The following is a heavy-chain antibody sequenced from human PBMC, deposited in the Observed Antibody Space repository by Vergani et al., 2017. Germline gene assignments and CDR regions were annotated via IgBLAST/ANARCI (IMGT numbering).Heavy chain of an antibody. J-gene: IGHJ4*02. D-gene: IGHD3-10*01. CDR3: AVRPRIDLVGGEIVTKRTFDY. Sequence: QVQLQQWGAGVVKPSGTLSLTCAVFGESFSSFYWSWIRQPSGKGLEWIGEINNDGHTNYNPSLECRVTVSRDTAKNQFSLNLMSVTAADTARYYCAVRPRIDLVGGEIVTKRTFDYWSQGSLVTVSS. V-gene: IGHV4-34*02. CDR2: INNDGHT. CDR1: GESFSSFY.